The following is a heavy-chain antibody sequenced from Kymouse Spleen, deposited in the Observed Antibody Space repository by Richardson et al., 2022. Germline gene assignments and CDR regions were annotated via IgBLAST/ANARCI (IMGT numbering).Heavy chain of an antibody. CDR1: GGSFSGYY. J-gene: IGHJ6*02. Sequence: QVQLQQWGAGLLKPSETLSLTCAVYGGSFSGYYWSWIRQPPGKGLEWIGEINHSGSTNYNPSLKSRVTISVDTSKNQFSLKLSSVTAADTAVYYCARERDYDFWSGYSMDVWGQGTTVTVSS. CDR2: INHSGST. CDR3: ARERDYDFWSGYSMDV. D-gene: IGHD3-3*01. V-gene: IGHV4-34*01.